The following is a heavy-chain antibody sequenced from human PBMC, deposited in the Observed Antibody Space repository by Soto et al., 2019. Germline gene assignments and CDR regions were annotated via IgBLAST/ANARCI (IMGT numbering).Heavy chain of an antibody. J-gene: IGHJ4*01. V-gene: IGHV4-31*03. CDR2: IYYSGST. CDR3: ARPWQLGPVY. CDR1: GGSISSGGYY. Sequence: PSATLSLTCTVSGGSISSGGYYWSWIRQHPGKCLEWIGYIYYSGSTYYNPSLKSRVTISVDTSKNQFSLKLSSVTAADTAVYYCARPWQLGPVYWGQATLVTVSS. D-gene: IGHD6-6*01.